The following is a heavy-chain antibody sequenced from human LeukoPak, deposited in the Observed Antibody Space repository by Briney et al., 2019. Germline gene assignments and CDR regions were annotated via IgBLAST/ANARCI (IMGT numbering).Heavy chain of an antibody. CDR1: GYTFTGYY. J-gene: IGHJ4*02. Sequence: ASVKVSCKASGYTFTGYYIHWVRQAPGQGLEWMGWINPNSGGTNYAQKFQGRVTMTTDTSISTAYMELSSLRFDDTAVYYCARSLQGGSYTNFDFWGQGTLATVSS. D-gene: IGHD3-3*01. CDR3: ARSLQGGSYTNFDF. CDR2: INPNSGGT. V-gene: IGHV1-2*02.